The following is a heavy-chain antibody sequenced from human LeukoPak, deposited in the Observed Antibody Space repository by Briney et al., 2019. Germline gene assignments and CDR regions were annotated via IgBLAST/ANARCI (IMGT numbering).Heavy chain of an antibody. D-gene: IGHD6-6*01. CDR3: VRGTGY. V-gene: IGHV3-30*02. J-gene: IGHJ4*02. CDR2: IWYDGSNK. CDR1: GFTFRSYG. Sequence: GGSLRLSCAASGFTFRSYGMHWVRQAPGKGLEWLAIIWYDGSNKYYADSVKGRFTISRDNSKNTLYLQMSSLRADDTAVYYCVRGTGYWGQGTLVTVSS.